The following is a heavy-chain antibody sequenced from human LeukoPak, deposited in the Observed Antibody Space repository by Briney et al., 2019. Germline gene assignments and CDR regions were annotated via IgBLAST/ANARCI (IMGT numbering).Heavy chain of an antibody. D-gene: IGHD3-9*01. Sequence: WASVKVSCKVSGYTLPELSMHWVRQAPGKGLEWMGGFDPEDGETIYAQKFQGRVTMTEDTSTDTAYMELSSLRSEDTAVYYCATDSTAYYDMPRGDAFDIWGQGTMVTVSS. V-gene: IGHV1-24*01. CDR3: ATDSTAYYDMPRGDAFDI. CDR2: FDPEDGET. CDR1: GYTLPELS. J-gene: IGHJ3*02.